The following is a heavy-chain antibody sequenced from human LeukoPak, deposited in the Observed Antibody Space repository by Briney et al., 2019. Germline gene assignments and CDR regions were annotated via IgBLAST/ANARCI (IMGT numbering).Heavy chain of an antibody. CDR3: ARLSTVTTSFDY. V-gene: IGHV4-4*07. CDR1: GGSISSYY. Sequence: SETLSLTCTVSGGSISSYYWSWIRQPAGKGLEWIGRIYTSWTTHYNPSLKRRVTMSVDTSKNQFSLKLSSVTAADTAVYYCARLSTVTTSFDYWGQGTLVTVSS. D-gene: IGHD4-17*01. J-gene: IGHJ4*02. CDR2: IYTSWTT.